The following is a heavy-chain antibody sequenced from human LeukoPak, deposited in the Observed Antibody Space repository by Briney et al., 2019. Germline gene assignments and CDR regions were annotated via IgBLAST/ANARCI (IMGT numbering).Heavy chain of an antibody. J-gene: IGHJ4*02. CDR2: ISSGSGYI. V-gene: IGHV3-21*01. CDR1: GFTFSTYS. CDR3: ARGLVGATSVYFDY. D-gene: IGHD1-26*01. Sequence: GGSLRLSCAVSGFTFSTYSMNWVRQAPGKGLEWVSSISSGSGYIYQAASVKGRFTISRDNAKNSLYLQMNSLRAEDTAVYYCARGLVGATSVYFDYWGQGTLVTVSS.